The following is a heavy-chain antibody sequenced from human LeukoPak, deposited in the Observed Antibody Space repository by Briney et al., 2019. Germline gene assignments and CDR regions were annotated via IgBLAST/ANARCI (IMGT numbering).Heavy chain of an antibody. V-gene: IGHV3-23*01. J-gene: IGHJ4*02. CDR2: ISGSGGNT. Sequence: GGSLRLSCAASGFTFSSYAMGWVRQAPGKGLEWVSVISGSGGNTYYAGSVKGRFTISRDNSKNTLYLQMNSLRAEDTAVYYCAKVRGGSYHPFFDYWGQGTLVTVSS. CDR1: GFTFSSYA. CDR3: AKVRGGSYHPFFDY. D-gene: IGHD1-26*01.